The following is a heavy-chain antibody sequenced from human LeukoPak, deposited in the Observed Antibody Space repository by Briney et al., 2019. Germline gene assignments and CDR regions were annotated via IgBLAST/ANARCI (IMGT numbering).Heavy chain of an antibody. CDR2: IYSGGST. Sequence: GGSLRLSCAASGFTVSSYYMSWLRQAPGKGLEWVSVIYSGGSTYYADSVKGRFTISRDNSKNTLYLQMNSLRAEDTAVYYCARARAMIVVEPDIDDWGQGTPVTVSS. CDR1: GFTVSSYY. D-gene: IGHD3-22*01. CDR3: ARARAMIVVEPDIDD. J-gene: IGHJ4*02. V-gene: IGHV3-66*01.